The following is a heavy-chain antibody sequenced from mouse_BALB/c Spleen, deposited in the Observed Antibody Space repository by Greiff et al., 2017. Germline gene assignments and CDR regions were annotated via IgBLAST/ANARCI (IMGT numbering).Heavy chain of an antibody. J-gene: IGHJ1*01. D-gene: IGHD1-1*01. CDR3: ARLLLLRYPNWYFDV. V-gene: IGHV5-12-2*01. CDR2: ISNGGGST. Sequence: EVQLVESGGGLVQPGGSLKLSCAASGFTFSSYTMSWVRQTPEKRLEWVAYISNGGGSTYYPDTVKGRFTISRDNAKNTLYLQMSSLKSEDTAMYYCARLLLLRYPNWYFDVWGAGTTVTVSS. CDR1: GFTFSSYT.